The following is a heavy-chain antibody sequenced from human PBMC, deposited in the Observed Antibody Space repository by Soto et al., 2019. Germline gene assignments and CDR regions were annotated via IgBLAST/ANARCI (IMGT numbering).Heavy chain of an antibody. CDR2: IKQDGNDK. Sequence: EVQLVESGGGLVQPGGSLRLSCVASGFTFSTYWMSWVRLAPGTGLEWVATIKQDGNDKYYVDSVKGRFAISRDNAENSLYLQISGLRPDDTAVYYCVRGCGRHSCPYYLDVWGKGTTVTASS. J-gene: IGHJ6*03. CDR1: GFTFSTYW. V-gene: IGHV3-7*01. CDR3: VRGCGRHSCPYYLDV. D-gene: IGHD2-15*01.